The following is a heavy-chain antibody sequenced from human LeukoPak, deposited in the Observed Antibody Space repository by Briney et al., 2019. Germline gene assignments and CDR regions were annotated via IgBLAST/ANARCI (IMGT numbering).Heavy chain of an antibody. CDR3: ARVPPYYYGSGSYNPAYYYYYYMDV. J-gene: IGHJ6*03. CDR1: VGSISSYY. V-gene: IGHV4-59*01. D-gene: IGHD3-10*01. Sequence: PSETLSLTCTVSVGSISSYYWSWIRQPPGKGLKWIGYIYYSGSTNYNPSLRSRVTISVDTSKNQFSLKLSSVTAADTAVYYCARVPPYYYGSGSYNPAYYYYYYMDVWGKGTTVTVSS. CDR2: IYYSGST.